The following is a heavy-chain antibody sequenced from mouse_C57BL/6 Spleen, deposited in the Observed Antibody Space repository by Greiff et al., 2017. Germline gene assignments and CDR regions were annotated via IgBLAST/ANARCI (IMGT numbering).Heavy chain of an antibody. CDR3: ARNYYGNPG. D-gene: IGHD2-1*01. J-gene: IGHJ1*03. CDR1: GYTFTDYY. V-gene: IGHV1-26*01. CDR2: INPNNGGT. Sequence: EVQLQQSGPELVKPGASVKISCKASGYTFTDYYMNWVKQSHGKSLEWIGDINPNNGGTSYNQKFKGKATLTVDKSSSTAYMELRSLTSEDSAVYYCARNYYGNPGWGTGTTVTVSS.